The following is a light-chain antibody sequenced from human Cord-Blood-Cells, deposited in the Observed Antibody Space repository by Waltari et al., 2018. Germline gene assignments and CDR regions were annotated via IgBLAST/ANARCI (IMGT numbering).Light chain of an antibody. Sequence: QSALTQPASVSGSPGQSITISCTGTSRDVVGYNHVSWYQQHPGKAPKLMIYDVSNRPSGVSNRFSGPKSGNTASLTISGLQAEDEADYYCSSYTSSSTVVFGGGTKLTVL. CDR3: SSYTSSSTVV. J-gene: IGLJ2*01. CDR2: DVS. CDR1: SRDVVGYNH. V-gene: IGLV2-14*01.